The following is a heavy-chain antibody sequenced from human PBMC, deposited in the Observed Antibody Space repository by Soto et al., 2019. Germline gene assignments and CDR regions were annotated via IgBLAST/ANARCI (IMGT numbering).Heavy chain of an antibody. Sequence: EVQLVESGGGLVKPGGSLRLSCAASGFTFSNAWMSWVRQAPGKGLEWVGRIKSKTDGGTTDYAAPVKGRFTISRDDSKNTLYLQMNSLKTEDTAVYYCTTSPGPKKITMVRGVSRKGAFDIWGQGTMVTVSS. CDR1: GFTFSNAW. CDR2: IKSKTDGGTT. V-gene: IGHV3-15*01. D-gene: IGHD3-10*01. CDR3: TTSPGPKKITMVRGVSRKGAFDI. J-gene: IGHJ3*02.